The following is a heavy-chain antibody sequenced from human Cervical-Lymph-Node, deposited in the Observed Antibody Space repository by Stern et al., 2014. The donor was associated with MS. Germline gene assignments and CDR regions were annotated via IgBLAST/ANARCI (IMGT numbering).Heavy chain of an antibody. J-gene: IGHJ6*02. CDR2: IHPNSGGT. CDR3: ARDNSGHDMDV. D-gene: IGHD1-1*01. Sequence: QMQLVQSGAEVKKPGASVKVSCRASGYIFTDYYMHWVRQAPGQGLEWMGRIHPNSGGTIYAQKFQGRVSMTRDTSISTAYMEMSSLRSDDTAVYYCARDNSGHDMDVWGQGTTVTVSS. V-gene: IGHV1-2*06. CDR1: GYIFTDYY.